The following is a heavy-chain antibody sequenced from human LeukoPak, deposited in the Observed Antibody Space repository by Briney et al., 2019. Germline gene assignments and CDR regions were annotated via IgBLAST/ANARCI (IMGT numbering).Heavy chain of an antibody. Sequence: PSETLSLTCTVSGGSISSYYWSWIRQPPGKGLEWIGYIYYSGSTNYNPSLKSRVTISVDTSKNQFSLKLSSVTAADTAVYYCARDRGDGYTDYWGQGTLVTVSS. CDR2: IYYSGST. CDR3: ARDRGDGYTDY. J-gene: IGHJ4*02. CDR1: GGSISSYY. D-gene: IGHD5-24*01. V-gene: IGHV4-59*01.